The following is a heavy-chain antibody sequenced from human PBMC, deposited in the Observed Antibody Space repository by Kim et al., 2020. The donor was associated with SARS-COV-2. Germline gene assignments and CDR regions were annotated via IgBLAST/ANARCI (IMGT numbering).Heavy chain of an antibody. CDR3: ARAVTVVHGLIVVCHYFDF. CDR1: GDSIGTTTYY. D-gene: IGHD3-10*01. V-gene: IGHV4-39*02. J-gene: IGHJ4*02. Sequence: SETLSLTCTVSGDSIGTTTYYWAWVRQPPGKGLEWIGSIHDSENTFYNASLRSRVFMSVDTSKKHFSLKLGPVTAADTAVYFCARAVTVVHGLIVVCHYFDFWGQGVLVTVSS. CDR2: IHDSENT.